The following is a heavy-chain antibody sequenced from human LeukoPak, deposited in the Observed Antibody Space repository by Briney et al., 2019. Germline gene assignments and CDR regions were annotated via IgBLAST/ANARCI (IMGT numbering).Heavy chain of an antibody. Sequence: PGGSLRLSCAASGFTFSNAWMSWVRQAPGKGLEWVGRFKSKTDGGTTDYAAPVKGRFTVSRDDSKNTFHLQMNSLKTEDTAVYYCTTDPTYWGRGTLVTVSS. CDR3: TTDPTY. J-gene: IGHJ4*02. CDR2: FKSKTDGGTT. CDR1: GFTFSNAW. V-gene: IGHV3-15*01.